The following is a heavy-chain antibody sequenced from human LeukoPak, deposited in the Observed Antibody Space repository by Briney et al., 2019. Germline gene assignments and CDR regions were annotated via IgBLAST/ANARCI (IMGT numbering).Heavy chain of an antibody. V-gene: IGHV4-61*01. J-gene: IGHJ4*02. CDR2: IYHSGNT. D-gene: IGHD3-22*01. Sequence: SETLSLTCTVSGGSVSSGSSFWSWIRQPPGKGLEWIGYIYHSGNTNYNPSLKSRVTISVDTSKSQLSLKLNSVTAADTAVYYCARDRNYYDSSGYYFANWGQGTLVTVSS. CDR3: ARDRNYYDSSGYYFAN. CDR1: GGSVSSGSSF.